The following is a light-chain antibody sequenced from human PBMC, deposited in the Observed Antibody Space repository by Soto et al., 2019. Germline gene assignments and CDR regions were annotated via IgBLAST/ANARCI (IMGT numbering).Light chain of an antibody. J-gene: IGKJ1*01. CDR1: QSVSSN. Sequence: IVMTQSPSTLSLYPGERATLAWMSRQSVSSNLAWCQQKPGQAPRLLIYGASTRATGIPARFSGSGSGTEFTLTISRLQSDDFAVYYCQQYNNWPPWTFGQGAKVDI. CDR2: GAS. V-gene: IGKV3-15*01. CDR3: QQYNNWPPWT.